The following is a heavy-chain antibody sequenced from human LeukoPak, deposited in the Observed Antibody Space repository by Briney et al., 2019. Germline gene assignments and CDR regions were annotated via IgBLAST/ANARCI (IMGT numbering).Heavy chain of an antibody. CDR1: EFTFSDYY. Sequence: GGSLRLSCAASEFTFSDYYMSWIRQAPGKGLEWVSYISSSGSTIYYADSVKGRFTISRDNAKNSLYLQMNSLRAEDTAVYYCARRYYYDSSGFIDYWGQGTLVTVSS. CDR2: ISSSGSTI. V-gene: IGHV3-11*01. D-gene: IGHD3-22*01. CDR3: ARRYYYDSSGFIDY. J-gene: IGHJ4*02.